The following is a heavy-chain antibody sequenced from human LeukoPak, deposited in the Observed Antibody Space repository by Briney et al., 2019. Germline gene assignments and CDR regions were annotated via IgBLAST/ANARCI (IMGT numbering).Heavy chain of an antibody. D-gene: IGHD6-19*01. CDR1: GGSLSSGGYY. CDR2: ISASGST. J-gene: IGHJ4*02. CDR3: ARDRQWLVDY. Sequence: PSQTLSLTCTVSGGSLSSGGYYWSWIRQPAGKELEWIGRISASGSTNYNPSLASRVTMSVDTSKNQFSLKLTSVTAAATAVYYCARDRQWLVDYWGQGALVTVSS. V-gene: IGHV4-61*02.